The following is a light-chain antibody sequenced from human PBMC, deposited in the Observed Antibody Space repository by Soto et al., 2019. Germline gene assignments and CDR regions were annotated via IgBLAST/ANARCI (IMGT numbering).Light chain of an antibody. CDR2: GAS. Sequence: VLTQSPYTLSLSPGERATVSCRASQSVSSNYLAWYQQKPGQAPRLLIYGASTRATGIPDRFSGSGSGTDFTLTISRLEPEDFAVYYCQQYGSSSYTFGQGTRLEIK. CDR1: QSVSSNY. V-gene: IGKV3-20*01. CDR3: QQYGSSSYT. J-gene: IGKJ2*01.